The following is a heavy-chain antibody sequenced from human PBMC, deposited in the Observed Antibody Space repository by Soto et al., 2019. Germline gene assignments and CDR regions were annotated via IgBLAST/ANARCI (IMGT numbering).Heavy chain of an antibody. Sequence: PVGSLRLSGQASGFNFDNYGMHWVRQAPGKGLEWVAVITYDGGNKYYADSVKGRFTISRDNSKNTLSLHLNTLKPEDTAVYHCAKDRVGGTFYTPLGFWGQGTLVTVSS. CDR1: GFNFDNYG. V-gene: IGHV3-30*18. D-gene: IGHD1-7*01. CDR3: AKDRVGGTFYTPLGF. CDR2: ITYDGGNK. J-gene: IGHJ4*02.